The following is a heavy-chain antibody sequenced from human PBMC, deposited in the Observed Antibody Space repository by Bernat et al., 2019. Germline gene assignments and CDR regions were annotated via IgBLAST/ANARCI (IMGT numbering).Heavy chain of an antibody. CDR3: ARDLGWFGETYRGDFDI. J-gene: IGHJ3*02. V-gene: IGHV3-33*01. D-gene: IGHD3-10*01. CDR2: IWYDASNK. CDR1: GFTFSSYG. Sequence: QVQLVESGGGVVQPGRSLRLSCAASGFTFSSYGMHWVRQAPGKGLEWVAVIWYDASNKYYADSVKGRFTISRDNSKNTLYLQMNSLRAEDTAVYYCARDLGWFGETYRGDFDIWGQGTMVTVSS.